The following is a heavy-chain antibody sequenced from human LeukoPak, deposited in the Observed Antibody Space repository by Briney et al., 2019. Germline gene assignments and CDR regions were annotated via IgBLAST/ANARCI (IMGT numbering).Heavy chain of an antibody. CDR1: GGTFSNDA. J-gene: IGHJ6*02. CDR3: ARESWSPPYYYFGLDV. Sequence: SVKVSCKASGGTFSNDAISWMRQAPGQGLEWMGGIIPILGPTNYAHKFKGRVTITADESMSTTYMEVSSLRSEDTAVYYCARESWSPPYYYFGLDVWGQGTTVTVSS. CDR2: IIPILGPT. D-gene: IGHD2-8*02. V-gene: IGHV1-69*13.